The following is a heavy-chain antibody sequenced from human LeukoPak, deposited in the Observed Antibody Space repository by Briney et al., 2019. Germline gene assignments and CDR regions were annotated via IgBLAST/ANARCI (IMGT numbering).Heavy chain of an antibody. CDR1: GGTFSSYA. D-gene: IGHD3-3*01. CDR3: ARSSLRFDLVYFDY. Sequence: ASVKVSCKASGGTFSSYAISWVRQAPGQGLEWMGGIIPIFGTANYAQKFQGRVTITTDESTSTAYMELSSLRSEDTVVYYCARSSLRFDLVYFDYWGQGTLVTVSS. V-gene: IGHV1-69*05. CDR2: IIPIFGTA. J-gene: IGHJ4*02.